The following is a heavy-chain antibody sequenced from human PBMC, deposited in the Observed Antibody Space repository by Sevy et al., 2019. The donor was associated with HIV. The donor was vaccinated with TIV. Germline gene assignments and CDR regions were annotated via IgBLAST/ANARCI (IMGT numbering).Heavy chain of an antibody. J-gene: IGHJ4*02. Sequence: ASVKVSCKASGYTFTSYGISWVRQAPGQRLEWMGWISPYNGKTNYAQKLQGRVTMTTDTSTSTAYMEVRSLRSDDTAVYYCARGYNWNINFDYWGQGTLVTVSS. D-gene: IGHD1-1*01. CDR2: ISPYNGKT. CDR1: GYTFTSYG. CDR3: ARGYNWNINFDY. V-gene: IGHV1-18*01.